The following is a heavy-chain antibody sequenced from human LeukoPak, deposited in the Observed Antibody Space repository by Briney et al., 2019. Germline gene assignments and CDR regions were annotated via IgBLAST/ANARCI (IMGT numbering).Heavy chain of an antibody. CDR3: ARDASHFDSSGYFHNYYYGMDV. J-gene: IGHJ6*02. CDR2: IGNGGRMM. Sequence: PGGSLRLSCAASGFTLSSHPMNWVRQAPGKGLEWVSYIGNGGRMMYYADSGKGPFTISSDSAKNSLYLQMNSLGADDTAVYYCARDASHFDSSGYFHNYYYGMDVWGQGTTVTVSS. D-gene: IGHD3-22*01. V-gene: IGHV3-48*03. CDR1: GFTLSSHP.